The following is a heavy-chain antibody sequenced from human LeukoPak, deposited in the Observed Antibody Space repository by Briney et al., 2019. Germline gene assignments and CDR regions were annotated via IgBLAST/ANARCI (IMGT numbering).Heavy chain of an antibody. CDR3: ARGFSYFDY. J-gene: IGHJ4*02. CDR2: ISSNGGST. CDR1: GFTFSSYA. V-gene: IGHV3-64*01. Sequence: GGSLRLSCAASGFTFSSYAMHWVRQAPGKGLEYVSAISSNGGSTSYANSVKGRFTISRDNSKNTLYLQMGSLRAEDMAVYYCARGFSYFDYWGQGTLVTVSS.